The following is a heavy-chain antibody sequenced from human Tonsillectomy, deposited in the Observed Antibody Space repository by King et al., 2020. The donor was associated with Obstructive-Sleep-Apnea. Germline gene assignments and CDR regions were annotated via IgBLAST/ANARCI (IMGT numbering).Heavy chain of an antibody. D-gene: IGHD2-2*01. CDR1: GGSISSYY. Sequence: QLQESGPGLVKPSETLSLTCTVSGGSISSYYWSWIRQPPGKGLEWIGYIYYSGSTNYNPSLKSRVTISVDTSKNQFPLKLSSVTAADTAVYYCARYQLLSWYFDLWGRGTLVTVSS. J-gene: IGHJ2*01. CDR2: IYYSGST. CDR3: ARYQLLSWYFDL. V-gene: IGHV4-59*08.